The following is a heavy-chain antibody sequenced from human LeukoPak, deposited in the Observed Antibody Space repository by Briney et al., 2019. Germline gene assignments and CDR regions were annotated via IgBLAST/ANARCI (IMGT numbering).Heavy chain of an antibody. V-gene: IGHV3-23*01. Sequence: GGSLRPSCAASGFTFSSYGMSWVRQAPGKGLEWVSGISASGGDTWYPDSVKGRFTISRDNSKNTLFLQMNSLRLEDTAIYYCAKDAAGPEYWGERSLVTVAS. D-gene: IGHD6-13*01. CDR3: AKDAAGPEY. CDR2: ISASGGDT. CDR1: GFTFSSYG. J-gene: IGHJ4*02.